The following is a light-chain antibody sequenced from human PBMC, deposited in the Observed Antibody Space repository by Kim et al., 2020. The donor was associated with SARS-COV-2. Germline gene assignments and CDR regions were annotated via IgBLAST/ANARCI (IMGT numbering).Light chain of an antibody. CDR2: EAT. CDR3: LQHNNFPRT. J-gene: IGKJ2*01. Sequence: SATPGAKFNISCKVRQDVDADMNWYQQKPGEPAIFIIQEATTLVPGISPRFSGSGCGTNFTLTIDNIESEGAAYYFCLQHNNFPRTFGQGTKLEI. CDR1: QDVDAD. V-gene: IGKV5-2*01.